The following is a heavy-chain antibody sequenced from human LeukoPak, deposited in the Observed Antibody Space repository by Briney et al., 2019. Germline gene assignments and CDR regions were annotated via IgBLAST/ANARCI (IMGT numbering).Heavy chain of an antibody. J-gene: IGHJ5*02. CDR3: AAPPNYYDSSGPRANWFDP. V-gene: IGHV4-38-2*01. D-gene: IGHD3-22*01. CDR2: IYHSGST. Sequence: SETLSLTCAVSGYSISSGYYWGWIRQPPGKGLEWIGSIYHSGSTYYNPSLKSRVTTSVDTSKNQFSLKLSSVTAADTAVYYCAAPPNYYDSSGPRANWFDPWGQGTLVAVSS. CDR1: GYSISSGYY.